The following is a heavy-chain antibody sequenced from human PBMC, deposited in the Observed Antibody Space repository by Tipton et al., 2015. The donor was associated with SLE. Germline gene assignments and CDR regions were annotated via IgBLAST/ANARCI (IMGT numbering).Heavy chain of an antibody. Sequence: TLSLTCIVSGGSIKNRYWSWIRQAPGMGLEWIGYIYYSGGTNYNPSLKSRVTMSVDTSKNQFSLKLTSLTAADTALYYCARNKAVAGTVIEYWGPGTLVTVSS. CDR1: GGSIKNRY. J-gene: IGHJ4*02. D-gene: IGHD6-19*01. CDR3: ARNKAVAGTVIEY. CDR2: IYYSGGT. V-gene: IGHV4-59*11.